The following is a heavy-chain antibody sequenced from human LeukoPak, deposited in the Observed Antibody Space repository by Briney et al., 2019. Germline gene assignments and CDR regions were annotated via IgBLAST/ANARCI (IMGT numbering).Heavy chain of an antibody. J-gene: IGHJ4*02. CDR1: GGTFSSYA. CDR3: ARIDVRYYDSSGYYLY. Sequence: SVKVSCKASGGTFSSYAICWVRQAPGQGLEWMGGIIPIFGTANYAQKFQGRVTITADESTSTAYMELSSLRSEDAAVYYCARIDVRYYDSSGYYLYWGQGTLVTVSS. V-gene: IGHV1-69*01. D-gene: IGHD3-22*01. CDR2: IIPIFGTA.